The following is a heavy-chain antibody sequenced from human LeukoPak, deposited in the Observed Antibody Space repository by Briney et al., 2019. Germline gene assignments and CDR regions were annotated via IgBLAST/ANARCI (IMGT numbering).Heavy chain of an antibody. D-gene: IGHD6-13*01. CDR3: ARSLPYGTTWYGRSDF. Sequence: GSLRLFCAASGFPFNAYWMTWVRQAPGKGLEWVANIRQDGDTKYYVDSVKGRFTISRDNAMNSLYLQMNSLRAEDTAIYYCARSLPYGTTWYGRSDFWGQGTLVTVSS. J-gene: IGHJ4*02. V-gene: IGHV3-7*03. CDR2: IRQDGDTK. CDR1: GFPFNAYW.